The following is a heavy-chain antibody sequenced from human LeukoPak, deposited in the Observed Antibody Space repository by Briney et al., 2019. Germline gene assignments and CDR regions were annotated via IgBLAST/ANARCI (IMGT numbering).Heavy chain of an antibody. V-gene: IGHV4-59*01. CDR3: AGNFWSGYREYYFDY. J-gene: IGHJ4*02. CDR1: GGSISSYY. D-gene: IGHD3-3*01. Sequence: PSETPSLTCTVSGGSISSYYWSWIRQPPGKGLEWIGYIYYSGSTNYNPSLKSRVTISVDTSKNQFSLKLSSVTAADTAVYYCAGNFWSGYREYYFDYWGQGTLVTVSS. CDR2: IYYSGST.